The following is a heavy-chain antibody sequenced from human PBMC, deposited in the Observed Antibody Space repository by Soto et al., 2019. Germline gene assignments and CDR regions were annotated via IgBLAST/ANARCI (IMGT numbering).Heavy chain of an antibody. D-gene: IGHD3-10*01. V-gene: IGHV6-1*01. CDR3: ARGNALDV. J-gene: IGHJ3*01. CDR1: GDSVSSDITS. Sequence: QGQLQQSGPGLVKPSQTLSLTCAISGDSVSSDITSWNWIRQSPSRGLEWLGRTYYRSKWFHDYAASVKSRITINPDTSNNQFSVELNSMTPEDTAVYYCARGNALDVWGQGTVVTVSS. CDR2: TYYRSKWFH.